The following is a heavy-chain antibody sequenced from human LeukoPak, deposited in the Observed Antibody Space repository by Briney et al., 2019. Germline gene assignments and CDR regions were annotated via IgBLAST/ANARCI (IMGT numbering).Heavy chain of an antibody. CDR2: TSYDGTKN. D-gene: IGHD3-9*01. CDR3: AKDYSDILSPCDY. J-gene: IGHJ4*02. Sequence: PGRSLRLSCAASGFTFSSYGMHWVRQAPGKGLDWVAFTSYDGTKNYYADSVKGRFTISRDNSKNTLYLQMNSLRAEDTAVYYCAKDYSDILSPCDYGGQGTLVTVSS. CDR1: GFTFSSYG. V-gene: IGHV3-30*18.